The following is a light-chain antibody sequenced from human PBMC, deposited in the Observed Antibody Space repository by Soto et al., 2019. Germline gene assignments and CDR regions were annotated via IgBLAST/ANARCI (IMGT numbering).Light chain of an antibody. CDR2: GNM. CDR1: SSNIGAGYD. CDR3: HSYDSSLSAVV. V-gene: IGLV1-40*01. J-gene: IGLJ2*01. Sequence: QSVLTQPPSVSGAPGQRVTISCTGSSSNIGAGYDVQWYQQLPGTAPKLLIYGNMNRPSGVLDRFSGSKSGTSASLAITGLQAEDEADYYCHSYDSSLSAVVFGGGTKVTVL.